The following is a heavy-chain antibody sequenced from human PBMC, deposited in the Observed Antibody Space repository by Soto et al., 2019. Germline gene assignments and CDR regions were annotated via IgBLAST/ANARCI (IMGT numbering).Heavy chain of an antibody. Sequence: PSETLSLTCAVSGGSINSSNWWGWVRQPPGKGLEWIGEMYHSGSTDYSPSLKSRITISIDKSKNRFSLKLSSVTAADTAVYYCARGTRSLTGTNFIFDYWGQGTLVTVSS. CDR1: GGSINSSNW. V-gene: IGHV4-4*02. CDR2: MYHSGST. J-gene: IGHJ4*02. D-gene: IGHD1-1*01. CDR3: ARGTRSLTGTNFIFDY.